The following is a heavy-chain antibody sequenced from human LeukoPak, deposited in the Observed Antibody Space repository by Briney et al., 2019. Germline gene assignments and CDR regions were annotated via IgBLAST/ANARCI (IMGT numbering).Heavy chain of an antibody. CDR3: ARYYDVWSGYYLDY. V-gene: IGHV1-18*01. J-gene: IGHJ4*02. CDR2: ISTYNLNT. D-gene: IGHD3-3*01. CDR1: GYTFTSYG. Sequence: ASVKVSCKASGYTFTSYGISWVRQAPGQGLEWMGWISTYNLNTNYAQKLQGRVTMTTDTSTSTAYMELRSLRSDDTAVYFCARYYDVWSGYYLDYWGQGTLVTVSS.